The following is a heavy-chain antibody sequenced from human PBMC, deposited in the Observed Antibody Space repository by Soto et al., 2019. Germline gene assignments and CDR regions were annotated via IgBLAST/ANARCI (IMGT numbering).Heavy chain of an antibody. V-gene: IGHV3-9*01. Sequence: GGSLRLSCAASGFTFDDYAMHWVRQAPGKGLEWVSGISWNSGSIGYADSVKGRFTISRDNAKNSLYLQMNSLRAEDTALYYCAKSPRGAAAGTGGYFDYWGQGTLVTVSS. CDR2: ISWNSGSI. J-gene: IGHJ4*02. CDR3: AKSPRGAAAGTGGYFDY. CDR1: GFTFDDYA. D-gene: IGHD6-13*01.